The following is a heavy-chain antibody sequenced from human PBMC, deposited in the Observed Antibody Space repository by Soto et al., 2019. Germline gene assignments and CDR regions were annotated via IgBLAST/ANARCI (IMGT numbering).Heavy chain of an antibody. CDR2: ISHDGSNQ. D-gene: IGHD2-21*02. V-gene: IGHV3-30*18. Sequence: QVQLVESGGGVVQPGRSLRLSFAPSGFSFSDFGMHWVRQAPGKGLEWLAAISHDGSNQYYGDSVKGRFSISRDPSNNRLYLQMNNLQVEDSAIYFCAKETRSRAVTATRVNGMYVLGQGTTVTVSS. CDR3: AKETRSRAVTATRVNGMYV. CDR1: GFSFSDFG. J-gene: IGHJ6*02.